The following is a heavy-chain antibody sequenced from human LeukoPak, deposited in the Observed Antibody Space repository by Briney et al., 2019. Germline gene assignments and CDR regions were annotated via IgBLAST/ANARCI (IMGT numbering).Heavy chain of an antibody. CDR1: GGSFSGYY. Sequence: PSETLSLTCAVYGGSFSGYYWSWIRQPPGKGLEWIGEINHSGSTNYNPSLKSRVTISVDTSKNQFSLKLSSVTAADTAVYYCARGTNGGGSTSPKYYYYMDVWGKGTTVTVSS. J-gene: IGHJ6*03. CDR3: ARGTNGGGSTSPKYYYYMDV. D-gene: IGHD2-15*01. V-gene: IGHV4-34*01. CDR2: INHSGST.